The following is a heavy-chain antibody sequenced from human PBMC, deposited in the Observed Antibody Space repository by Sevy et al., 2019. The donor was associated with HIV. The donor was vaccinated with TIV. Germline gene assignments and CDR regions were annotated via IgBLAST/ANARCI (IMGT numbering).Heavy chain of an antibody. J-gene: IGHJ5*01. CDR2: ISYDGSNK. CDR3: AKAPRAAAETRPVCWFDY. V-gene: IGHV3-30*18. D-gene: IGHD6-13*01. CDR1: GFTFSSYG. Sequence: GGSLRLSCAASGFTFSSYGMHWVRQAPGKGLEWVAVISYDGSNKYYADSVKGRFTISRDNSKNTLYLQMNSLRAEDTAVYYCAKAPRAAAETRPVCWFDYWGQGTLVTVSS.